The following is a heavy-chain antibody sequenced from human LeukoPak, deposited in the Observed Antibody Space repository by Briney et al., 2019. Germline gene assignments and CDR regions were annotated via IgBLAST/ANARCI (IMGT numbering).Heavy chain of an antibody. CDR2: IIPIFGTA. D-gene: IGHD1-26*01. CDR1: GGTFSSYA. CDR3: ARGYQVGATPLFDP. J-gene: IGHJ5*02. Sequence: GASVKVSCKASGGTFSSYAISWVRQAPGQGLEWMGGIIPIFGTANYAQKFQGRVTITADESTSTAYMELSSLRSEDTAVYYCARGYQVGATPLFDPWGQGTLVTVSS. V-gene: IGHV1-69*01.